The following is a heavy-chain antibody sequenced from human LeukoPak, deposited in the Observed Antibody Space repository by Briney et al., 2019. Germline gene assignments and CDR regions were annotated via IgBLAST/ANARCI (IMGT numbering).Heavy chain of an antibody. V-gene: IGHV4-34*01. CDR2: INHSGST. J-gene: IGHJ4*02. CDR3: ARSGFRHSRVDY. CDR1: GESFSGYY. D-gene: IGHD6-13*01. Sequence: SETLSLTCAVYGESFSGYYWSWIRQPPGKGLEWIGEINHSGSTNYNPSLKSRVTISVDTSKNQFSLKLSSVTAADTAVYYCARSGFRHSRVDYWGQGTLVTVSS.